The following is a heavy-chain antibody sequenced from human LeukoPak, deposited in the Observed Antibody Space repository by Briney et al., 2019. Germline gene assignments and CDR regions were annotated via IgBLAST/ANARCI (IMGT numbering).Heavy chain of an antibody. V-gene: IGHV3-33*01. CDR3: ARAIAVAGPYYFDY. D-gene: IGHD6-19*01. CDR2: IWYDGSNK. CDR1: GFTFSSYG. Sequence: GGSLRLSCAASGFTFSSYGMHWVRQAPGKGLEWVAVIWYDGSNKYYADSVKGRFTISRDNSKNTLSLQMNSLRAEDTAVYYCARAIAVAGPYYFDYWGQGTLVTVSS. J-gene: IGHJ4*02.